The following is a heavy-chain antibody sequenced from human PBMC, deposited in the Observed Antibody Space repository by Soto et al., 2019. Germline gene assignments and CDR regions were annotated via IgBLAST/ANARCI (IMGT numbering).Heavy chain of an antibody. Sequence: EVQLEESGGALVQPGRSLRLSCAASGFTFDDYAMYWVRQVVGKGLEWVSSISWNSGNIGYADSVKGRFTTSRDNAENSLYLQMNSLRPDDTALYYCVRSKGGYSYGTPFDYWGQGTLVTVSS. J-gene: IGHJ4*02. CDR1: GFTFDDYA. CDR3: VRSKGGYSYGTPFDY. V-gene: IGHV3-9*01. CDR2: ISWNSGNI. D-gene: IGHD5-18*01.